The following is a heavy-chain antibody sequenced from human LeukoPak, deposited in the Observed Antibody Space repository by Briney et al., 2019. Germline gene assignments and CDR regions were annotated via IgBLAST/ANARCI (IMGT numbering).Heavy chain of an antibody. CDR1: GGSISSSSYY. D-gene: IGHD5-18*01. CDR3: AKGAGGFSYYNWFDP. J-gene: IGHJ5*02. Sequence: SETLSLTCTVSGGSISSSSYYWGWIRQPPGKGLEWIGSIYYSGSTYCNPSLESRVTISVDTSKNQFSLKLASVTAADTAIYYCAKGAGGFSYYNWFDPWGQGTLVTVSS. CDR2: IYYSGST. V-gene: IGHV4-39*07.